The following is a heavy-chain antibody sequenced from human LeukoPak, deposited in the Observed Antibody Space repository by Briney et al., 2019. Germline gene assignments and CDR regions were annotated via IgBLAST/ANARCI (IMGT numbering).Heavy chain of an antibody. CDR3: ARYHYQLSALDY. V-gene: IGHV4-61*02. CDR1: GDSISSSSSYY. CDR2: IHTSGST. Sequence: PSETLSLTCTVSGDSISSSSSYYWSWIRQPAGKGLEWIGRIHTSGSTNYNPSLESRVTISVDTSKDQFSLRLSSVIAADTAVYYCARYHYQLSALDYWGQGTLITVSS. J-gene: IGHJ4*02. D-gene: IGHD2-2*01.